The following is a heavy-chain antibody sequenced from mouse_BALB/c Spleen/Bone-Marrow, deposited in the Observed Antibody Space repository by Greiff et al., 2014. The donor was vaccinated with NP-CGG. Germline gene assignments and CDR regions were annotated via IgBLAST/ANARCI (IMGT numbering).Heavy chain of an antibody. CDR1: GFAFSDTW. V-gene: IGHV6-6*01. Sequence: VQLKESGGGLVQPGGSMELSCAASGFAFSDTWLDWVRQSPEKGPEWVAEIRTKADDHATYYAESVKGRFTISRDDSISSVYLQMNSLRAEDTGIYYCTPHPFDYWGQGTTPTVSS. J-gene: IGHJ2*01. CDR3: TPHPFDY. CDR2: IRTKADDHAT.